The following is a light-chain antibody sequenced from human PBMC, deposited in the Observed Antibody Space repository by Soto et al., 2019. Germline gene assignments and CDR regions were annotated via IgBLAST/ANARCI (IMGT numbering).Light chain of an antibody. V-gene: IGKV3D-15*01. CDR1: QSIGRS. J-gene: IGKJ4*01. CDR3: HQYNDWPLT. Sequence: EIVMTQSPATLSVSPGERVTLSCRASQSIGRSLAWYQQRPGQAPRLLIYGASTRATGTPVRFSGIGSGTEFTLSINSLQSEDFVVYSCHQYNDWPLTFGGGTKVEIK. CDR2: GAS.